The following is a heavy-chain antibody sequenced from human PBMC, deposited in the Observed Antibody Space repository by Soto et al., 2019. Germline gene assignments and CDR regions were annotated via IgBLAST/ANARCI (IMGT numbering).Heavy chain of an antibody. CDR2: IIPILGIA. V-gene: IGHV1-69*02. CDR3: ARHQPSCSGGSCYSCHYYMDD. CDR1: GGTFSSYT. J-gene: IGHJ6*03. D-gene: IGHD2-15*01. Sequence: SVKVSCKASGGTFSSYTISWVRQAPGQGLEWMGRIIPILGIANYAQKFQGRVTITADKSTSTAYMELSSLRSEDTAVYYCARHQPSCSGGSCYSCHYYMDDWGKGTTVTVSS.